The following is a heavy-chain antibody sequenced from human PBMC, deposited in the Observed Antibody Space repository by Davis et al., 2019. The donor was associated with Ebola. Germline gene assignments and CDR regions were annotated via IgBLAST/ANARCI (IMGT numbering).Heavy chain of an antibody. J-gene: IGHJ4*02. Sequence: GESLKISCAGSGISLSNYAMSWVRQAPGKGLQRVSTISPSGSNTFYAEAVKGRFTISRDNSKNTMYLQMNSLRGEDTAVYFCARSPWFGELLYYFDYWGQGTLVTVSS. D-gene: IGHD3-10*01. CDR1: GISLSNYA. V-gene: IGHV3-23*01. CDR2: ISPSGSNT. CDR3: ARSPWFGELLYYFDY.